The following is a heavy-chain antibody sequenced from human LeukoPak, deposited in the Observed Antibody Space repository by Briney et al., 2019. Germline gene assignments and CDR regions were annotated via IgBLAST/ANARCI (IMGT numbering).Heavy chain of an antibody. Sequence: GGSLRLSCAAFSFTFSSYSMNWVRQAPGKGLEWVSSISSSSYIYYADSVKGRFTISRDNAKNSLYLQMNSLRAEDTAVYYCARDRGGSFDYWGQGTLVTVSS. CDR3: ARDRGGSFDY. V-gene: IGHV3-21*01. CDR2: ISSSSYI. D-gene: IGHD1-26*01. CDR1: SFTFSSYS. J-gene: IGHJ4*02.